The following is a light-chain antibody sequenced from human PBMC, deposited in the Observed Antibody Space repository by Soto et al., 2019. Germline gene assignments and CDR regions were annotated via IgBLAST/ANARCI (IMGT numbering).Light chain of an antibody. CDR3: QQYGNSPIT. CDR1: QRIDTS. V-gene: IGKV3-15*01. J-gene: IGKJ5*01. CDR2: NAA. Sequence: EIVMTQSPATLSVSPGERATLSCRASQRIDTSLAWYQQRPGQAPRLLLYNAATRATGIPARFSGRGFGTEFTLTISSLQSEDFALYYCQQYGNSPITFGQGTRLEIK.